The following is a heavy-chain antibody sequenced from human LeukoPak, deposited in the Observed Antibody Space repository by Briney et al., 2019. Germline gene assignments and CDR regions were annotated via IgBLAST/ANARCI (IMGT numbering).Heavy chain of an antibody. CDR2: IKDDGSEK. CDR1: GFTFSSYL. J-gene: IGHJ4*02. Sequence: GGSLRLSCVGSGFTFSSYLMTWVRQAPGKGLEWVANIKDDGSEKYSVDSVKGRFTISRDNAKNSLYLQMSSLRAEDTAVYYCARAPIDYWGQGTLVTVSS. CDR3: ARAPIDY. V-gene: IGHV3-7*04.